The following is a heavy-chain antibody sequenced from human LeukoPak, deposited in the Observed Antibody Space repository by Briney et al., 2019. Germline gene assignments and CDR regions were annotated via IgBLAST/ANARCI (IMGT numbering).Heavy chain of an antibody. CDR2: IRSDGST. D-gene: IGHD1-26*01. V-gene: IGHV3-53*01. J-gene: IGHJ3*02. CDR1: GFTVSSNY. Sequence: GGSLRLSCTASGFTVSSNYMSWVRQAPGKGLEWVSVIRSDGSTNHADSVKGRFTISRDNSKNTLYLQMKNLRAEDTAMYYCAREMYSGMYNDAFDIWGQGTKVTVSS. CDR3: AREMYSGMYNDAFDI.